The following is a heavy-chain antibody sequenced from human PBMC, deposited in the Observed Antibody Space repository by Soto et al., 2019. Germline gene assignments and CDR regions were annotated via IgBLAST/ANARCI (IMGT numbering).Heavy chain of an antibody. CDR3: ARHGRELLWFGELLYSGNNWFDP. D-gene: IGHD3-10*01. J-gene: IGHJ5*02. CDR1: GYTFTNYY. CDR2: INPSGGST. Sequence: ASVKVSCKASGYTFTNYYMHWVRQAPGQGLEWMGIINPSGGSTSYAQKFQGRVTMTRDTSTSTVYMELSSLRSEDTAVYYCARHGRELLWFGELLYSGNNWFDPWGQGTLVTVSS. V-gene: IGHV1-46*03.